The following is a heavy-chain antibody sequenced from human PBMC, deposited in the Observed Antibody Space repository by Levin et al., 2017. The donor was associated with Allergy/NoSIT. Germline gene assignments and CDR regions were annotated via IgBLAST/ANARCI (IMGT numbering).Heavy chain of an antibody. J-gene: IGHJ4*02. Sequence: PGESLKISCKASGYTFTGYYMHWVRQAPGQGLEWMGRINPNSGGTNYAQKFQGRVTMTRDTSISTAYMELSRLRSDDTAVYYCARTKEIILEQWQNPYYFDYWGQGTLVTVSS. V-gene: IGHV1-2*06. D-gene: IGHD6-19*01. CDR3: ARTKEIILEQWQNPYYFDY. CDR1: GYTFTGYY. CDR2: INPNSGGT.